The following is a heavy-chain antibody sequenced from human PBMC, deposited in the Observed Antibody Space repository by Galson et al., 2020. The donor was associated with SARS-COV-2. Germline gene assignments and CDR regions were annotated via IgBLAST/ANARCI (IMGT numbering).Heavy chain of an antibody. CDR1: GGSINSDNFS. D-gene: IGHD3-9*01. CDR3: ARYVLTGYSDLDYFDY. Sequence: SATLSLTCAVSGGSINSDNFSWSWLRQPPGKGLVWVGYTDHSGGTYYNPSLRSRVAISLDRSKNQFSLKLSSATAADTAVYFCARYVLTGYSDLDYFDYWGKGTQVTGSS. V-gene: IGHV4-30-2*01. CDR2: TDHSGGT. J-gene: IGHJ4*02.